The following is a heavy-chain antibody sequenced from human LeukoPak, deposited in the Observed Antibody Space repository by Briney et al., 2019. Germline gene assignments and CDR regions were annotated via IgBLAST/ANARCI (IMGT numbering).Heavy chain of an antibody. CDR2: MNPNSGNT. J-gene: IGHJ5*02. Sequence: ASVKVSCKASGYTFTSYDINWVRQATGQGLEWMGWMNPNSGNTGYAQKFQGRVTITRNTSISTAYMELSSLRSEDTAMYYCARDSPAQWKRYSSGGKRWFDPWGQGTLVTVSS. CDR1: GYTFTSYD. CDR3: ARDSPAQWKRYSSGGKRWFDP. V-gene: IGHV1-8*03. D-gene: IGHD6-19*01.